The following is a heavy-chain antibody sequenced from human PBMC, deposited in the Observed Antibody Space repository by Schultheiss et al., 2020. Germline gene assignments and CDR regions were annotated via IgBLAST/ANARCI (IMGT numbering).Heavy chain of an antibody. V-gene: IGHV3-30*03. CDR3: ARGGGYQLPFDY. J-gene: IGHJ4*02. CDR1: GFTFSSYG. Sequence: GGSLRLSCAASGFTFSSYGMHWVRQAPGKGLEWVAVISYDGSNKYYADSVKGRFTISRDNSKNTLYLQMNSLRAEDTAVYYCARGGGYQLPFDYWGQGTLVTVSS. CDR2: ISYDGSNK. D-gene: IGHD2-2*01.